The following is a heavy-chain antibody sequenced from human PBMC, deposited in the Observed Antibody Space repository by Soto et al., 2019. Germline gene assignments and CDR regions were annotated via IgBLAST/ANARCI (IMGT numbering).Heavy chain of an antibody. Sequence: PGGSLRLSCAASGFSFSTYRMTWVRQAPGQGLEYVSPITNSGDHTFYADSVKGRFTISRDNSKNTLYLQMNSLRAEDTAVYYCAKNPQYYYDSTGYYWGQGTLVTVSS. V-gene: IGHV3-23*01. CDR1: GFSFSTYR. CDR2: ITNSGDHT. CDR3: AKNPQYYYDSTGYY. D-gene: IGHD3-22*01. J-gene: IGHJ4*02.